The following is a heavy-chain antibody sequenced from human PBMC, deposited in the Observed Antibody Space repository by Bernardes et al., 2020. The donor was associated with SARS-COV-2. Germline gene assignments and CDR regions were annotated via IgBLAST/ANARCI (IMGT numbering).Heavy chain of an antibody. V-gene: IGHV4-4*07. J-gene: IGHJ4*02. CDR3: AREREDCTNSVCFGVFN. D-gene: IGHD2-8*01. CDR2: IHISGRT. Sequence: SETLSLTCTVSGGSISSYYWSWIRQPAGKGLEWIGRIHISGRTNYNPSLKSRVTMSVDTSKNQFSLKLSSVTAADTAVYYCAREREDCTNSVCFGVFNWGQGTLVTVSS. CDR1: GGSISSYY.